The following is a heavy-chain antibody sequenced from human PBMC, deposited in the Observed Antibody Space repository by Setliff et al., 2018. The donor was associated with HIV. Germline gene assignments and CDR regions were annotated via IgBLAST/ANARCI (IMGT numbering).Heavy chain of an antibody. CDR1: GYTFTAFY. CDR2: INPIDGFT. D-gene: IGHD3-3*01. J-gene: IGHJ6*03. CDR3: ARDVYFTFSGDVIRHYLDV. V-gene: IGHV1-46*01. Sequence: ASVKVSCKTSGYTFTAFYIHWVRQPPGRGLEWLVVINPIDGFTTRAQKFQGRLTMTRDTSTRTVHMELSSLTSEDTAVYYCARDVYFTFSGDVIRHYLDVWGKGTTVTVSS.